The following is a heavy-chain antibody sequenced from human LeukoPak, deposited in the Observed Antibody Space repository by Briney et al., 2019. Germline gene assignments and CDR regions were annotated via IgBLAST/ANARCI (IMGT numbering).Heavy chain of an antibody. CDR1: GYTLTSYD. CDR3: ARGVGKKGRYCSGGSCYPVPDAFDI. Sequence: GASVKVSCKASGYTLTSYDINWVRQATGQGLEWMGWINPNSGGTNYAQKFQGWVTMTRDTSISTAYMELSRLRSDDTAVYYCARGVGKKGRYCSGGSCYPVPDAFDIWGQGTMVTVSS. V-gene: IGHV1-2*04. CDR2: INPNSGGT. D-gene: IGHD2-15*01. J-gene: IGHJ3*02.